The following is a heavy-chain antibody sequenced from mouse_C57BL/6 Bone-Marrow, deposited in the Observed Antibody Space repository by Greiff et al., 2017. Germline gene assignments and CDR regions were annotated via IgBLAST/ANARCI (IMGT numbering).Heavy chain of an antibody. D-gene: IGHD2-4*01. J-gene: IGHJ2*01. V-gene: IGHV1-76*01. CDR3: ARRAMITGGYYFDY. CDR1: GYTFTDYY. Sequence: VQRVESGAELVRPGASVKLSCKASGYTFTDYYINWVKQRPGQGLEWIARIYPGSGNTYYNEKFKGKATLTAEKSSSTAYMQLSSLTSEDSAVXFGARRAMITGGYYFDYWGQGTTLTVSS. CDR2: IYPGSGNT.